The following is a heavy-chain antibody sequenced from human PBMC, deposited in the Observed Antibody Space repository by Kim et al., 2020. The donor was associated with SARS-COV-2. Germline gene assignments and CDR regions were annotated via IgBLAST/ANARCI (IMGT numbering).Heavy chain of an antibody. D-gene: IGHD6-13*01. CDR3: AKGRIAAAGTRWDWFDP. V-gene: IGHV3-23*01. CDR2: ISGSGGST. CDR1: GFTFSSYT. Sequence: GGSLRLSCAASGFTFSSYTMSWVRQAPGKGLEWVSAISGSGGSTYYADSVKGRFTISRDNSKNTLYLQMNSLRAEDTAVYYCAKGRIAAAGTRWDWFDPWGQGTLVTVSS. J-gene: IGHJ5*02.